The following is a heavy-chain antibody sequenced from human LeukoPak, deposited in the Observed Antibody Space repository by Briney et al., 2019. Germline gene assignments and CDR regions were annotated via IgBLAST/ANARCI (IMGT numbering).Heavy chain of an antibody. J-gene: IGHJ4*02. Sequence: SETLSLTCAVYGGSFSGYYWSWIRQPPGKGLEWIGEINHSGRTNYNPSLKSRATISVDTSKNHFSLKLSSVTAADTAVYYCARGGLQHYYGSGSHDYGGQGTLVTFSS. CDR2: INHSGRT. CDR1: GGSFSGYY. D-gene: IGHD3-10*01. V-gene: IGHV4-34*01. CDR3: ARGGLQHYYGSGSHDY.